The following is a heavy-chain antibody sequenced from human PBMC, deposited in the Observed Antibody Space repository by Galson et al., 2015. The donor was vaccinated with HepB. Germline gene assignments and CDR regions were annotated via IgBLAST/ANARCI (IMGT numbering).Heavy chain of an antibody. CDR1: GGSFSGYY. D-gene: IGHD6-13*01. Sequence: QVQLQESGPGLVKPSETLSLTCAVYGGSFSGYYWSWIRQPPGKGLEWIGEINHSGSTNYNPSLKSRVTISVDTSKNQFSLKLSSVTAADTAVYYCARGRISMGYSRQSNWFDPWGQGTLVTVSS. CDR2: INHSGST. V-gene: IGHV4-34*01. CDR3: ARGRISMGYSRQSNWFDP. J-gene: IGHJ5*02.